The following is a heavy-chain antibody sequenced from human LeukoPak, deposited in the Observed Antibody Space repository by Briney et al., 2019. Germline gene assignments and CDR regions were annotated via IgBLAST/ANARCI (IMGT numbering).Heavy chain of an antibody. J-gene: IGHJ4*02. CDR2: IKSNADGGTP. D-gene: IGHD2/OR15-2a*01. Sequence: GGSLRLPCAASGFSFMNAWMIWVRQAPGKGLEWVGRIKSNADGGTPDYAAPARGRFTISRDDSKNTLYLQMNSLKTEDTAVYYCTTFYHEYSPYWGRGTLVTVSS. CDR3: TTFYHEYSPY. V-gene: IGHV3-15*01. CDR1: GFSFMNAW.